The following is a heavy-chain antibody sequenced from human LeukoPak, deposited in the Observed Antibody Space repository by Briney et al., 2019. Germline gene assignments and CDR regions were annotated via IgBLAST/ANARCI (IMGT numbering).Heavy chain of an antibody. CDR1: GYSFTSYW. J-gene: IGHJ1*01. Sequence: PGESLKISCKGSGYSFTSYWIAWVRQMPGKGLEWMGIVNPADSDTRYSPSFQGQVTISVDKSISTAYLQWSSLQASDTAIYYCATVPRISAVGNTEYFQYWGQGTLVTVSS. CDR2: VNPADSDT. D-gene: IGHD6-13*01. V-gene: IGHV5-51*01. CDR3: ATVPRISAVGNTEYFQY.